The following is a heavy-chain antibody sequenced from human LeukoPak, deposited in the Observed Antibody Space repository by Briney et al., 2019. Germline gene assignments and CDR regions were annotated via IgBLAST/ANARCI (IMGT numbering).Heavy chain of an antibody. J-gene: IGHJ4*02. CDR1: TFTFSPYW. CDR3: ARDSEGFFGS. Sequence: GGSLRLSCAASTFTFSPYWMHWVRHAPGRGPVWVSHINSDGSDTSYADSVKGRFTISRDNAKNTLYLQMNSLRAEDTAVYYCARDSEGFFGSWGQGTLVTVSS. V-gene: IGHV3-74*01. CDR2: INSDGSDT.